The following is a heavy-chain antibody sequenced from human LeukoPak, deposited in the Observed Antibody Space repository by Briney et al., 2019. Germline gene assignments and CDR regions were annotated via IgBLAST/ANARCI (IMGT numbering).Heavy chain of an antibody. Sequence: SETLSLTCTVSGGSISSYYWNWIRQPPEKGLEWIGYIYNSGSTNYNPSLKSRVTISVNTSKNQFSLKLSSVTAADTAVYYCARDHSGIGLDYWGQGTLVTVSS. V-gene: IGHV4-59*01. D-gene: IGHD3-10*01. J-gene: IGHJ4*02. CDR1: GGSISSYY. CDR3: ARDHSGIGLDY. CDR2: IYNSGST.